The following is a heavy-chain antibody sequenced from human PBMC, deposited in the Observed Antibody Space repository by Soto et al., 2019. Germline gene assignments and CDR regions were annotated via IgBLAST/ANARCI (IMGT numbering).Heavy chain of an antibody. V-gene: IGHV3-15*01. D-gene: IGHD5-18*01. J-gene: IGHJ6*02. CDR1: GFTFSNAW. Sequence: GGSLRLSCAASGFTFSNAWMSWVRQAPGKGLEWVGRIKSKTDGGTTDYAAPVKGRFTISRDDSKNTLYLQMNSLKTEDTAVYYCTTVGTAMITYYYYGMDVWGQGTTVTVSS. CDR3: TTVGTAMITYYYYGMDV. CDR2: IKSKTDGGTT.